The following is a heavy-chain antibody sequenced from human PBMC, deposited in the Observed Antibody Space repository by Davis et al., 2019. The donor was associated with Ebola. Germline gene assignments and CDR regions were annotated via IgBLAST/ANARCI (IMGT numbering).Heavy chain of an antibody. CDR1: GYRFTSYY. V-gene: IGHV1-46*01. CDR2: IDPITGGT. D-gene: IGHD3-22*01. Sequence: ASVKVPCKASGYRFTSYYMHWVRQAPGQGLEWMGIIDPITGGTSYAQNFQVRVNMTRDTSTSTVYMEWSSLRSEDTAVYYCAREGGRYYDSSGYVFDIWGQGTMVKVSS. CDR3: AREGGRYYDSSGYVFDI. J-gene: IGHJ3*02.